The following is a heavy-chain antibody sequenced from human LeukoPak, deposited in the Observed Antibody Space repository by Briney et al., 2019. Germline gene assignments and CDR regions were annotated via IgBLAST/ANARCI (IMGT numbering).Heavy chain of an antibody. J-gene: IGHJ6*03. V-gene: IGHV1-2*02. CDR1: GYTFTGYY. CDR3: ARGQRTWHDPAKIYYMDV. D-gene: IGHD2-2*01. CDR2: INPNSGGT. Sequence: RGASVKVSCKASGYTFTGYYMHWVRQAPGQGLEWMGWINPNSGGTNYAQKFQGRVTMTRDTSISTAYMELSRLRSDDTAVYYCARGQRTWHDPAKIYYMDVWGKGTTVTISS.